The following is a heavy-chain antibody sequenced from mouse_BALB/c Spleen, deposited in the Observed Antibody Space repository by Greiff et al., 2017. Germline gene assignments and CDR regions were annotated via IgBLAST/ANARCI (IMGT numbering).Heavy chain of an antibody. D-gene: IGHD1-1*01. CDR1: GFTFSSYY. J-gene: IGHJ1*01. V-gene: IGHV5-6-2*01. CDR2: INSNGGST. Sequence: EVQLVESGGGLVKLGGSLKLSCAASGFTFSSYYMSWVRQTPEKRLELVAAINSNGGSTYYPDTVKGRFTISRDNAKNTLYLQMSSLKSEDTALYYCARQENYYGSRWYFDVWGAGTTVTVSS. CDR3: ARQENYYGSRWYFDV.